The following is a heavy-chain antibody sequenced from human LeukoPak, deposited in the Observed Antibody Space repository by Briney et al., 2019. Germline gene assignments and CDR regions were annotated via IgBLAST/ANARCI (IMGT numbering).Heavy chain of an antibody. CDR1: GFTFSTYG. Sequence: PGRSLRLPCAASGFTFSTYGMHWGRQAPGKGLEWVAVIWYDGSNKYYADSVKGRFTISRDNSKNTLYLQMNSLRAEDTAVYYCGRDLFMIVVPGQNVLDYWGQGTLVTVSS. CDR2: IWYDGSNK. J-gene: IGHJ4*02. D-gene: IGHD3-22*01. V-gene: IGHV3-33*01. CDR3: GRDLFMIVVPGQNVLDY.